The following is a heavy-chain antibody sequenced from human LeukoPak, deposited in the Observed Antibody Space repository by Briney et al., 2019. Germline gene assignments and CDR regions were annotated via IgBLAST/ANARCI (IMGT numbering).Heavy chain of an antibody. D-gene: IGHD3-10*01. J-gene: IGHJ4*02. CDR1: GYTFTSYG. CDR3: ARESHVTREDY. V-gene: IGHV1-18*01. CDR2: VSANDGNT. Sequence: ASVKVSCKASGYTFTSYGISWVRQAPGQGLEWMGWVSANDGNTDYPQKLQGRVTMTTDTSTSTAYMELRSLRSDDTAVYYCARESHVTREDYWGQGTLVTVSS.